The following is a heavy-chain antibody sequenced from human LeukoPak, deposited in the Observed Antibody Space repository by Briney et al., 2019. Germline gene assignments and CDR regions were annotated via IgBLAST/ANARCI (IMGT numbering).Heavy chain of an antibody. CDR1: GGSINSYY. Sequence: PSETLSLTCTVSGGSINSYYWNWIRQPAGKGLEWIGHIQTSGSTKYNPSLKSRVTMSIETSKNQFSLNLYSVTPADTAVYYCATNYTAVSAFDSWGQGTLVTVSS. V-gene: IGHV4-4*07. D-gene: IGHD6-19*01. CDR2: IQTSGST. J-gene: IGHJ4*02. CDR3: ATNYTAVSAFDS.